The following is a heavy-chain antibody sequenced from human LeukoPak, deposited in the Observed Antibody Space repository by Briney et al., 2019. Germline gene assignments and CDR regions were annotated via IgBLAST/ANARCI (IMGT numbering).Heavy chain of an antibody. CDR1: NYSITSGYY. D-gene: IGHD3-9*01. V-gene: IGHV4-38-2*02. CDR2: IYHSGTT. CDR3: ARVSRGYDILY. Sequence: PSETLSLTCTVSNYSITSGYYWGWIRQPPGKGLEWIGSIYHSGTTYYNPSLKSRVTISVDTSKNQLSLNLSSVTAADTAVYYCARVSRGYDILYWGQGTLVTVSS. J-gene: IGHJ4*02.